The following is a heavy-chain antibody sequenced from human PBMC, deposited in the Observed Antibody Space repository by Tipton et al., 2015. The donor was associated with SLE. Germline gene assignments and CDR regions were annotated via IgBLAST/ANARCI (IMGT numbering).Heavy chain of an antibody. D-gene: IGHD3-10*01. Sequence: LRLSCTVSGVPISSHAWSWVRQAPGKGLEWIGDIYYSGTTKYNPSLKSRGTISTGTSKNQLPLKLNSVTAADTAIYFCARHASSPSLLSWFRNRLARPFDYWGQGVLVTVSS. CDR2: IYYSGTT. CDR1: GVPISSHA. V-gene: IGHV4-59*08. CDR3: ARHASSPSLLSWFRNRLARPFDY. J-gene: IGHJ4*02.